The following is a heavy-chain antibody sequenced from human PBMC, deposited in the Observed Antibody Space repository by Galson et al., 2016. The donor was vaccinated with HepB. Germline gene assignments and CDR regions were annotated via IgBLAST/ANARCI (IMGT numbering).Heavy chain of an antibody. J-gene: IGHJ4*02. CDR3: ARGSGEGGY. V-gene: IGHV1-3*01. CDR1: GYTFTTYA. CDR2: ISAGNGYT. Sequence: VKVSCKASGYTFTTYAIHWVRQAPGQGLEWMGWISAGNGYTKYSQRFQGRVTFTTDTSATTAYMELSSLGSEDTAVYYCARGSGEGGYWGQGTLVTVSS. D-gene: IGHD3-16*01.